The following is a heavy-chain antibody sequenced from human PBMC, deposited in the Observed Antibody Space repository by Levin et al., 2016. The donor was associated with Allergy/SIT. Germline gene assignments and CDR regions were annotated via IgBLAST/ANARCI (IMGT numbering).Heavy chain of an antibody. CDR2: IIPIFGTA. D-gene: IGHD2-21*01. CDR3: ARPHIVVVAGVRVDYYYGMDV. Sequence: WVRQAPGQGLEWMGGIIPIFGTANYAQKFQGRVTITADESTSTAYMELSSLRSEDTAVYYCARPHIVVVAGVRVDYYYGMDVWGQGTTVTVSS. V-gene: IGHV1-69*01. J-gene: IGHJ6*02.